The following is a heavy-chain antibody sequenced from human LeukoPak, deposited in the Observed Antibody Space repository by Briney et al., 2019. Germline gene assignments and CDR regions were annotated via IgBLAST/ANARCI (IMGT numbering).Heavy chain of an antibody. J-gene: IGHJ5*02. V-gene: IGHV6-1*01. CDR1: GDIVSSNSAA. CDR2: TYYRSNWYN. CDR3: ARMDMAAARGGFDP. Sequence: SQTLSLTCALSGDIVSSNSAAWNWIRQSPSRGLEWLGRTYYRSNWYNDYAVSVKSRITINPDTSTNPFSLQLNSVTPEDTAVYYCARMDMAAARGGFDPWGQGTLVTVSS. D-gene: IGHD6-13*01.